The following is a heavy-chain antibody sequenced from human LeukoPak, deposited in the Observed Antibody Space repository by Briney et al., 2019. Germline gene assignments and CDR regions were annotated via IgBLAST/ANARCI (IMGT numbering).Heavy chain of an antibody. CDR2: ISAYNGDT. CDR3: ARVRTGYPDY. Sequence: ASVKVSCKVSGYTLTELSMHWVRQAPGQGLEWMGWISAYNGDTNYAQKLQGRVTMTTDTSTSTAYMELRSLRSDDTAVYYCARVRTGYPDYWGQGTLVTVSS. CDR1: GYTLTELS. D-gene: IGHD3/OR15-3a*01. J-gene: IGHJ4*02. V-gene: IGHV1-18*01.